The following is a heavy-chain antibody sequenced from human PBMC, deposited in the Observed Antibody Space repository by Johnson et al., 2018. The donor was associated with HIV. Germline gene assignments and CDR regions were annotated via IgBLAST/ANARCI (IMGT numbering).Heavy chain of an antibody. D-gene: IGHD2-21*01. V-gene: IGHV3-33*05. CDR3: AKSDVVVIPEGAFDI. J-gene: IGHJ3*02. CDR2: ISYDGSNK. Sequence: QVQLVESGGGVVQPGGSLRLSCAASGFTFSSYGMHWVRQAPGKGLEWVAVISYDGSNKYYADSVTGRFTISRDNSKNTLYLQMNSLRAEDTAVYYCAKSDVVVIPEGAFDIWGQGTMVTVSS. CDR1: GFTFSSYG.